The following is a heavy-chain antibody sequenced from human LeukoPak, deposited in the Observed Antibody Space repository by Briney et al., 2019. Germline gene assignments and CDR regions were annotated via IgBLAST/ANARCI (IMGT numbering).Heavy chain of an antibody. D-gene: IGHD6-13*01. CDR2: IYHSGSN. Sequence: SASLSLARTLSAHSISSYYRSSIRQPPGEGLEWIVYIYHSGSNNYNPSLKSRVTISADTSKDQFSLKLASVTAADTAVYYCATGYSSTWYYFDYWGQGTLVTVSS. CDR3: ATGYSSTWYYFDY. J-gene: IGHJ4*02. V-gene: IGHV4-59*07. CDR1: AHSISSYY.